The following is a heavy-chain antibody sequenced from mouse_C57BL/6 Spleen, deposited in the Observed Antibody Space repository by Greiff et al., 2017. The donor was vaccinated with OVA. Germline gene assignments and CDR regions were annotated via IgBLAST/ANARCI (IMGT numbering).Heavy chain of an antibody. Sequence: VQLQQPGAELVMPGASVKLSCKASGYTFTSYWMHWVQQRPGQGLEWIGEIDPSDSYTNYNQKFKGKSTLTVDKSSSTAYMQLSSLTSEDSAVYYCARVGTGTADFDVWGTGTTVTVSS. CDR1: GYTFTSYW. CDR2: IDPSDSYT. CDR3: ARVGTGTADFDV. D-gene: IGHD4-1*01. J-gene: IGHJ1*03. V-gene: IGHV1-69*01.